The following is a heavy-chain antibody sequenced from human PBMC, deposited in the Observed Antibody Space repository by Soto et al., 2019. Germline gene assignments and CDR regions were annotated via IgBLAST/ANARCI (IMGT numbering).Heavy chain of an antibody. D-gene: IGHD6-6*01. CDR2: IYYSGST. V-gene: IGHV4-31*03. J-gene: IGHJ5*02. Sequence: QVQLQESGPGLVKPSQTLSLTCTVSGASMSSGGYYWTWIRQSPGKCLEWIGYIYYSGSTYYNPSLESRVAIALDTSRSQFSLTLHSVTAADTAIYYCARDRHNNCFDPWGQGTLVTVSS. CDR3: ARDRHNNCFDP. CDR1: GASMSSGGYY.